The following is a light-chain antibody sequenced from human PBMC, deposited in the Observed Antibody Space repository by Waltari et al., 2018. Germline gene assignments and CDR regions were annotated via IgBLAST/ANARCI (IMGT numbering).Light chain of an antibody. CDR2: EVT. CDR1: TRDVGASNY. Sequence: QSVLTQPPSATGSPGQSVTISCTGTTRDVGASNYFSWYQQHPGNVPNLLMYEVTKRPSGVPDRFSGSKSGNTASLTVSGLQADDEADYYCSSYAHNNHFVFGTGTKVTVL. CDR3: SSYAHNNHFV. V-gene: IGLV2-8*01. J-gene: IGLJ1*01.